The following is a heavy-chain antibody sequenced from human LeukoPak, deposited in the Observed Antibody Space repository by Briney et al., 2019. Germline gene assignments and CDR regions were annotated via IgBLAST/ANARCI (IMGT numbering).Heavy chain of an antibody. CDR2: IFYSGNT. J-gene: IGHJ6*02. CDR1: GGPISDFY. CDR3: ARLRSGSTPPPPYYYYGLDV. D-gene: IGHD1-26*01. Sequence: PSETLSLTCTVSGGPISDFYWSWIRQSPEKGLEWIGNIFYSGNTNYNPSLRSRVTITVDTSKKQFSLRLTSVTAADTAVYYCARLRSGSTPPPPYYYYGLDVWGQGTTVTVSS. V-gene: IGHV4-59*01.